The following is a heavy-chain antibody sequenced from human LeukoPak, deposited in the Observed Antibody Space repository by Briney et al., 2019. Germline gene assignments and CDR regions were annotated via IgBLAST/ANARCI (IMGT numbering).Heavy chain of an antibody. D-gene: IGHD6-19*01. CDR3: ARPPYSSGWYSFLPEYFQH. J-gene: IGHJ1*01. CDR2: IYYSGST. CDR1: GGSISNNNYF. V-gene: IGHV4-39*01. Sequence: SETLSLTCNVSGGSISNNNYFWAWIRQPPGKGLEWIGSIYYSGSTYYNPSLKSRVTISVDTSKNQFSLKLSSVTAADTAVYYCARPPYSSGWYSFLPEYFQHWGQGTLVTVSS.